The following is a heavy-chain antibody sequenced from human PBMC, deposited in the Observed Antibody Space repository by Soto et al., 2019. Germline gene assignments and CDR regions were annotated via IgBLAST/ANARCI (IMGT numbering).Heavy chain of an antibody. D-gene: IGHD2-15*01. Sequence: QVQLVESGGDVVQPGRSLRLSCAASGFTFSSYGMHWVRQAPGKGLEWVAVISYDGSNKYYADSVKGRFTISRDNSKNTLYLQMNSLRAEDTAVYYCAKDLRYCSGGSCYASGFYYGMDVWGQGTTVTVSS. CDR3: AKDLRYCSGGSCYASGFYYGMDV. V-gene: IGHV3-30*18. J-gene: IGHJ6*02. CDR1: GFTFSSYG. CDR2: ISYDGSNK.